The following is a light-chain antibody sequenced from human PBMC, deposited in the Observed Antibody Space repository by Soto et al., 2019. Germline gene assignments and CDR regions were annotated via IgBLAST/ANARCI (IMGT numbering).Light chain of an antibody. CDR3: QQYYSYPQT. CDR2: AAS. V-gene: IGKV1-8*01. Sequence: AIRMTQSPSSFSASTGDRVTITCRASQGISSYLAWYQQNPGKAPKLLIYAASTLQSGVPSRFSGSGSGTDFTLTISCLQSEDFATYYCQQYYSYPQTFGQGTKVEIK. CDR1: QGISSY. J-gene: IGKJ1*01.